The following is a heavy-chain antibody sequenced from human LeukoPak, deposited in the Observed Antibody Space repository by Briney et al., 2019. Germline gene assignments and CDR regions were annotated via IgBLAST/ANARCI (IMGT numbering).Heavy chain of an antibody. Sequence: GGSLRLSCAASGFTFSSCGMHWVRQAPGKGLEWVAFIRFDGSNKYYADSAKGRFTISRDNSKNMLYLQMNSLRAEDTAVYYCAKGDIPPRDFDYWGQGTLVTVSS. D-gene: IGHD1-14*01. CDR2: IRFDGSNK. J-gene: IGHJ4*02. CDR3: AKGDIPPRDFDY. V-gene: IGHV3-30*02. CDR1: GFTFSSCG.